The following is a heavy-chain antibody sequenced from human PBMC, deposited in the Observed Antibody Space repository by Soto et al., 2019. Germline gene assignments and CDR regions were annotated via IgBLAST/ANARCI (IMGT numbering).Heavy chain of an antibody. Sequence: EVQLVESGGGLVKPGGSLRLSCAASGLTFGSAWMSWVRQAPGKGPEWVGHIKSKTYGETTDYAAPVKGRFSISRDDSRNMLYLQMNSVETEDTAVYYCTTDREWFDPWGQGTLVTVSS. CDR3: TTDREWFDP. CDR2: IKSKTYGETT. J-gene: IGHJ5*01. V-gene: IGHV3-15*05. CDR1: GLTFGSAW.